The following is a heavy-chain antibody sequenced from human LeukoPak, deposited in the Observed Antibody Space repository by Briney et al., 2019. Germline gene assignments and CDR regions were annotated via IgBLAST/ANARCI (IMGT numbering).Heavy chain of an antibody. J-gene: IGHJ4*02. Sequence: GGSLRLSCAASGFTFSSYGMHWVRQAPGKGLEWVAVISYDGSNKYYADSVKGRFTISRDNSKNTLYLQMNSLRAEDTAVYYCAKDITGMDDYWGQGTLVTVSS. CDR2: ISYDGSNK. CDR1: GFTFSSYG. D-gene: IGHD2-8*02. CDR3: AKDITGMDDY. V-gene: IGHV3-30*18.